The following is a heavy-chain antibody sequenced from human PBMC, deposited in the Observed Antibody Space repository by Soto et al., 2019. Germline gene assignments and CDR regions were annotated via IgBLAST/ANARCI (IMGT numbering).Heavy chain of an antibody. CDR2: IYYSGST. J-gene: IGHJ4*02. CDR1: GGSISSGDYY. D-gene: IGHD6-13*01. Sequence: QVQLQESGPGLVKPSQTLSLTCTVSGGSISSGDYYWSWIRQPPGKGLEWIGYIYYSGSTYYNPSPSSRVTISVDTSKNQCSLKLSSVTAADTAVYYCARDDLYSSSPEGYWGQGTLVTVSS. V-gene: IGHV4-30-4*01. CDR3: ARDDLYSSSPEGY.